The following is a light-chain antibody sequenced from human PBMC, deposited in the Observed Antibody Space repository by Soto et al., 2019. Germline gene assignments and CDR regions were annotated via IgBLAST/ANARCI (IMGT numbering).Light chain of an antibody. Sequence: DVQMTQSPSSLSASVGDRVTITCRASRVIGDYLAWYQQKSGKVPKLLIYPASTLKSGVSSRFSGSGSGTDFTLTISSLQPEDVATYYCQKYNSAPRTFGQGTKVEI. J-gene: IGKJ1*01. CDR2: PAS. CDR1: RVIGDY. CDR3: QKYNSAPRT. V-gene: IGKV1-27*01.